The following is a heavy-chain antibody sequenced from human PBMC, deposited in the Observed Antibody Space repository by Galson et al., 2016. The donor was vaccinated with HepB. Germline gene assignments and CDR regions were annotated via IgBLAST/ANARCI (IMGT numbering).Heavy chain of an antibody. CDR3: ATWGFTLGVDH. D-gene: IGHD3-16*01. J-gene: IGHJ4*02. CDR1: GFSLSSYG. V-gene: IGHV3-30-3*01. Sequence: SLRLSCAASGFSLSSYGMQWVRQAPGKGLEWVAVLMHVGGEKDYGDSVKGRFTISRDNSEHTLYLQMNSLRTEDTAMYYCATWGFTLGVDHWGQGILVTVSS. CDR2: LMHVGGEK.